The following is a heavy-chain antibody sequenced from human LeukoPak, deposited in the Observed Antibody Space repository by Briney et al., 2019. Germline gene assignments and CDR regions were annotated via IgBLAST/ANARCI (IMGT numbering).Heavy chain of an antibody. CDR3: AKSDGDYVGAFDI. Sequence: GGTLRLSCAASGFTFSSYGMSWVRQAPGKGLEWVSAISGSGGSTYYADSVKGRFTISRDNSKNTLYLQMSSLRAEDTAVYYCAKSDGDYVGAFDIWGQGTMVTVSS. CDR2: ISGSGGST. J-gene: IGHJ3*02. CDR1: GFTFSSYG. D-gene: IGHD4-17*01. V-gene: IGHV3-23*01.